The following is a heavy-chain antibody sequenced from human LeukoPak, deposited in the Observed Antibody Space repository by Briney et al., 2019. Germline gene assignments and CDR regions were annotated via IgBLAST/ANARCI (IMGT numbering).Heavy chain of an antibody. J-gene: IGHJ3*02. CDR3: ARGYAAAGIMGDAFDI. CDR2: IIPIFGTA. Sequence: SVKVSCKASGGTFSSYAISWVRQAPGQGLEWMGRIIPIFGTANYAQKFQGRVTITTDESTSTAYMELSSLSSEDTAVYYCARGYAAAGIMGDAFDIWGQGTMVTVSS. D-gene: IGHD6-13*01. CDR1: GGTFSSYA. V-gene: IGHV1-69*05.